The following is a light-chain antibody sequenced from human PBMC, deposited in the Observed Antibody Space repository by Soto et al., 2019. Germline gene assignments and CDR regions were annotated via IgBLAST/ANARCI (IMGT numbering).Light chain of an antibody. J-gene: IGLJ3*02. CDR2: SNN. Sequence: QSVLTQPPSASGTPGQRVTISCSGSSSNIGSNTVSWYQQLPGTAPKLLIYSNNQPPSWVPDRFSGSKSGTSASLAISELQSEDEADYYCAAWDDRLNGQGVFGGGTKLTVL. CDR1: SSNIGSNT. V-gene: IGLV1-44*01. CDR3: AAWDDRLNGQGV.